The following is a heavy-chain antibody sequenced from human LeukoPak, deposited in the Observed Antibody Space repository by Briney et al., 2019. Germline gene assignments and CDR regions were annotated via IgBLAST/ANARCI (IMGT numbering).Heavy chain of an antibody. CDR2: LRGSGTDT. J-gene: IGHJ4*02. Sequence: GGSLRLSCAASGFTFSTYAMSWVRQAPGKGLEWFSDLRGSGTDTYYADSVRGRFTISRDNSKNTLYLQMNSLRAEDTAIYYCAKTSRVNSGYDSPFDYWGQGTLVTVTS. D-gene: IGHD5-12*01. V-gene: IGHV3-23*01. CDR3: AKTSRVNSGYDSPFDY. CDR1: GFTFSTYA.